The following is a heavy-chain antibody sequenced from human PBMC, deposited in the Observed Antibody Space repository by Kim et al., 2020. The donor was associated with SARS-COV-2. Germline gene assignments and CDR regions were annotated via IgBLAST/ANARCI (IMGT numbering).Heavy chain of an antibody. V-gene: IGHV1-58*01. Sequence: SVKVSCKASGFTFTSSAVQWVRQARGQRLEWIGWIVVGSGNTNYAQKFQERVTITRDMSTSTAYMELSSLRSEDTAVYYCAAKSASSTSDPNPMAGYYYYGMDVWGQGTTVTVSS. CDR2: IVVGSGNT. J-gene: IGHJ6*02. CDR3: AAKSASSTSDPNPMAGYYYYGMDV. CDR1: GFTFTSSA. D-gene: IGHD2-2*01.